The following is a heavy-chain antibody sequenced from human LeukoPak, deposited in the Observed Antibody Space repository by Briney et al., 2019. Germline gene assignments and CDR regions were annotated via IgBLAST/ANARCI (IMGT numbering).Heavy chain of an antibody. V-gene: IGHV4-59*01. CDR3: ARIAAYCGGDCYFIPDY. Sequence: SETLSLTCTVSGGSNSSYYRSWIRQPPGKGLEWIGYIYYSGSTNYNPSLKSRVTISVDTSKNQFSLKLSSVTAADTAVYYCARIAAYCGGDCYFIPDYWGQGTLVTVSS. J-gene: IGHJ4*02. CDR1: GGSNSSYY. CDR2: IYYSGST. D-gene: IGHD2-21*02.